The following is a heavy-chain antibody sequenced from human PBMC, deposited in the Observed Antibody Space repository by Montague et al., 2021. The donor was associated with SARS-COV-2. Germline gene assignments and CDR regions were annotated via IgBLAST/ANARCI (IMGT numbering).Heavy chain of an antibody. CDR1: GFSLRTSGMC. Sequence: PALVKPTQTLTLTCAFSGFSLRTSGMCVSWIRQPPGKALEWLALIDWDDDKYYSTSLETRLNISKDTSKNQVVLTMTNMDPVDTATYYCARVRTEQWLALSFDHWGQGTLVTVSS. CDR3: ARVRTEQWLALSFDH. D-gene: IGHD6-19*01. CDR2: IDWDDDK. V-gene: IGHV2-70*01. J-gene: IGHJ4*01.